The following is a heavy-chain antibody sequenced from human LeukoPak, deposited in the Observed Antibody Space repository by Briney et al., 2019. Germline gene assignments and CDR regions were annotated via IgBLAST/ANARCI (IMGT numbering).Heavy chain of an antibody. V-gene: IGHV1-46*01. CDR3: AREISGYSDY. J-gene: IGHJ4*02. CDR2: INPSGGST. CDR1: GYTFTNYY. Sequence: ASVKVSCRASGYTFTNYYMHWVRQAPGQGLEWMGIINPSGGSTTYAQKFQGRVTMTRDTSISTAYMELSRLRSDDTAMYYCAREISGYSDYWGQGTLVTVSS. D-gene: IGHD3-22*01.